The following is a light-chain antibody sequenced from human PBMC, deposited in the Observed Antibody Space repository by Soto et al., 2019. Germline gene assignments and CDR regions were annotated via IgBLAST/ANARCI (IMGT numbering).Light chain of an antibody. J-gene: IGKJ5*01. CDR1: QDIGSC. CDR2: AAS. V-gene: IGKV1D-12*01. Sequence: DIPMTQSPFSVSASVGDRVTITCRASQDIGSCFAWYQQKPGKVPKLLIYAASILQSGVPSRFSGSGSWTDFTLTINNLQPEDFATYYCQQAKSFPVSFGQGTRLENK. CDR3: QQAKSFPVS.